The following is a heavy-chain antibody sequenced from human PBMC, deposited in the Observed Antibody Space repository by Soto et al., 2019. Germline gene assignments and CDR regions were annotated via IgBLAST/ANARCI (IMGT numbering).Heavy chain of an antibody. CDR3: ARAGQDIVVVVAATIDY. CDR2: ISSSSSYI. CDR1: GFTFSSYS. V-gene: IGHV3-21*01. J-gene: IGHJ4*02. D-gene: IGHD2-15*01. Sequence: VGSLRLSCAASGFTFSSYSMNWVRQAPGKGLEWVSSISSSSSYIYYADSVKGRFTISRDNAKNSLYLQMNSLRAEDTAVYYCARAGQDIVVVVAATIDYWGQGALVTVSS.